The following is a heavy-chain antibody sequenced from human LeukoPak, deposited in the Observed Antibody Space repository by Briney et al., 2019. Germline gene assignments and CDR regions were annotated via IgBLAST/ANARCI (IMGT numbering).Heavy chain of an antibody. CDR1: GLTVRSNY. V-gene: IGHV3-30*02. D-gene: IGHD3-9*01. J-gene: IGHJ4*02. CDR2: IRYDGSNK. Sequence: GGSLRLSCEVFGLTVRSNYMSWVRQAPGKGLEWVAFIRYDGSNKYYADSVKGRFTISRDNSKNTLYLQMNSLRAEDTAVYYCAKEFRDVLRYFDWSTGVFDYWGQGTLVTVSS. CDR3: AKEFRDVLRYFDWSTGVFDY.